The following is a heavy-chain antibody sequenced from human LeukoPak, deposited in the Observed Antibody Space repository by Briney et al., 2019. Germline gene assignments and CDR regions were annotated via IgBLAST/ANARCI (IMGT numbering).Heavy chain of an antibody. V-gene: IGHV3-74*01. CDR1: GFTFSSYW. Sequence: QPGGSLRLSCAASGFTFSSYWMHWVRQAPGKGLVWVSRINSDGSSTSYADSVKGRFTISRDNAKNTLYLQMNSLRAEDTAVYYCVRAPIVGATTNWIDPWGQGTLVTVSS. D-gene: IGHD1-26*01. J-gene: IGHJ5*02. CDR2: INSDGSST. CDR3: VRAPIVGATTNWIDP.